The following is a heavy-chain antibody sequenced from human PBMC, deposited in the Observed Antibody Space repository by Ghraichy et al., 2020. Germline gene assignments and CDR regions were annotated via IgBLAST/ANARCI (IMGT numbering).Heavy chain of an antibody. V-gene: IGHV3-48*01. Sequence: GGSLRLSCVASGFTFSSYSLNWVRQAPGNGLEWLSYISSSTTIYYADSVKGRFTISRDNAKNSLFLQMNNLTAEDTAVYYCARDGVGREDYWGQGTLVTVSS. CDR2: ISSSTTI. J-gene: IGHJ4*02. D-gene: IGHD3-3*01. CDR1: GFTFSSYS. CDR3: ARDGVGREDY.